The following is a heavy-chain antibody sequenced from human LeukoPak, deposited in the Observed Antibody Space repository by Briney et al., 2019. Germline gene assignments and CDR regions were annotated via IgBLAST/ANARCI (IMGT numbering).Heavy chain of an antibody. J-gene: IGHJ4*02. CDR3: VRGSGY. CDR2: ISSNGDHT. D-gene: IGHD3-10*01. CDR1: GFTFSTYV. Sequence: GGSLRLSCSLSGFTFSTYVMHWVRHAPGKGLEYVAAISSNGDHTYYADSVNGRFTISRDNSKNTLYLQMSSLRADDTAVYYCVRGSGYGGQGTLVTVSS. V-gene: IGHV3-64D*08.